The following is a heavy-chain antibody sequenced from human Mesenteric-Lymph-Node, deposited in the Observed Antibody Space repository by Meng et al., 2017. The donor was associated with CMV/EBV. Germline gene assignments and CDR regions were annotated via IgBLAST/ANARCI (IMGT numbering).Heavy chain of an antibody. J-gene: IGHJ4*02. Sequence: SETLSLTCTVSGGSISSSSYYWGWIRQPPGKGLEWIGSIYYSGSTYYNPSLKSRVTISVDTSKNQFSLKLSSVTAADTAVYYCARGGPHQSGFDFWGQGTLVTVSS. CDR2: IYYSGST. CDR3: ARGGPHQSGFDF. D-gene: IGHD3-10*01. V-gene: IGHV4-39*07. CDR1: GGSISSSSYY.